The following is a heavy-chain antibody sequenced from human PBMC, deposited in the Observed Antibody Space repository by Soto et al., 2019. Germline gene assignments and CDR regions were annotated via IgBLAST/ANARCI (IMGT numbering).Heavy chain of an antibody. CDR1: GGTFSSYA. Sequence: QVQLVQSGAEVKKPGSSVKVSCKASGGTFSSYAISWVRQAPGQGLVWMGGIIPIFGTANYAQKFQGRGTITADESTSTAYMELSSLRSEDTAVYYCAMTVNSGSGGVCFDYWGQGTLVTVSS. CDR2: IIPIFGTA. CDR3: AMTVNSGSGGVCFDY. J-gene: IGHJ4*02. D-gene: IGHD5-12*01. V-gene: IGHV1-69*01.